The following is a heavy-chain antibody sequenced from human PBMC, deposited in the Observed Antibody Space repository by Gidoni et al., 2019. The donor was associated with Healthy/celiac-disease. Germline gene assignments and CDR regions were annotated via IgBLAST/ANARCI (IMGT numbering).Heavy chain of an antibody. CDR3: ARQHDYGDYVDY. CDR2: IYPGDSDT. D-gene: IGHD4-17*01. J-gene: IGHJ4*02. V-gene: IGHV5-51*01. Sequence: EVQLVPSGAEVKQPGDPLKISWRGSGSSFTSYWIGWVRQMPGKGLEWMGIIYPGDSDTRYSPSFQGQVTISADKSISTAYLQWSSLKASDTAMYYCARQHDYGDYVDYWGQGTLVTVSS. CDR1: GSSFTSYW.